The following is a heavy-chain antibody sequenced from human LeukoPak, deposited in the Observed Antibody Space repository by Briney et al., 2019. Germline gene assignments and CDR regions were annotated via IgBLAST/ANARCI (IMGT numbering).Heavy chain of an antibody. Sequence: GGSLRLSCAASGFTFSSYWMSWVRQAPGKGLEWVANIKQDGSEKYYVDFVKGRFTISRDNAKNSLYLQMNSLRAEDTAVYYCARDLAAGGATWDYWGQGILVTVSS. CDR2: IKQDGSEK. J-gene: IGHJ4*02. CDR1: GFTFSSYW. D-gene: IGHD1-26*01. V-gene: IGHV3-7*01. CDR3: ARDLAAGGATWDY.